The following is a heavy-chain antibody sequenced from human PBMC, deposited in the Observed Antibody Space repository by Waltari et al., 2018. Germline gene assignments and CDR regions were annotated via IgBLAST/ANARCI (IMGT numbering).Heavy chain of an antibody. J-gene: IGHJ4*02. CDR2: VYYNGYK. Sequence: QAQLQELGPGQVKPSETLSFRCAVSGDSISTSTFYWGWVRQPPGKGLEWFRSVYYNGYKFYNPSLKSRLTLSMDTSNTHFSLSLTSVTAADTAIYYCVRQRSADFWSGYFDLWGQGTLVTVSS. D-gene: IGHD3-3*01. CDR1: GDSISTSTFY. CDR3: VRQRSADFWSGYFDL. V-gene: IGHV4-39*01.